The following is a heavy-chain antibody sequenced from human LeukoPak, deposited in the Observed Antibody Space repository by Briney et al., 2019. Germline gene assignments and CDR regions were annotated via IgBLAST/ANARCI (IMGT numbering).Heavy chain of an antibody. J-gene: IGHJ4*02. Sequence: SETLSLTCTVSGGSISSSSYYWGWIRQPPGKGLEWIGSIYYSGSTYYNPSLKSRVTISVDTSKNQFPLKLSSVTAADTAVYYCTSGSYWAFDYWGQGTLVTVSS. CDR3: TSGSYWAFDY. CDR1: GGSISSSSYY. V-gene: IGHV4-39*01. D-gene: IGHD1-26*01. CDR2: IYYSGST.